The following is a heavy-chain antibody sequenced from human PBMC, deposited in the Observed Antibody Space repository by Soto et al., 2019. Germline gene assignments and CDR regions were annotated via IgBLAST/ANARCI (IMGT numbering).Heavy chain of an antibody. Sequence: EVPLVESGGGLVQPGGSLRLSCAASGFTVSSNYMSWVRQAPGKGLEWVSVISSGGSTYYADSVKGRFTISRDNSKNTLYLQMNSLRAEDTAVYYCAREGLLYSSSWYIDYWGQGTLVTVSS. CDR2: ISSGGST. V-gene: IGHV3-66*01. J-gene: IGHJ4*02. D-gene: IGHD6-13*01. CDR3: AREGLLYSSSWYIDY. CDR1: GFTVSSNY.